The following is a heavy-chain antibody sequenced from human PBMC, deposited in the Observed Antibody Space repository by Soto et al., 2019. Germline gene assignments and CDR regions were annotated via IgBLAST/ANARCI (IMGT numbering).Heavy chain of an antibody. Sequence: PSQTRSLTCAGSGDSIGSGYYWAWIRQSPGKALEWIGSIYQAGSVYYNPSLNGRVALSMDTSKNHFSLKLTSVTAADAAGYYFDSSCDCYLIAFRAQGSSVPVS. J-gene: IGHJ6*02. D-gene: IGHD2-21*02. CDR3: DSSCDCYLIAF. CDR1: GDSIGSGYY. V-gene: IGHV4-38-2*01. CDR2: IYQAGSV.